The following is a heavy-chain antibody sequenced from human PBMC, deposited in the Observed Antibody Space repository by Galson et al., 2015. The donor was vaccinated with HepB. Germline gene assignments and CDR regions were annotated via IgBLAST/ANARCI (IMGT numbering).Heavy chain of an antibody. D-gene: IGHD2-2*01. CDR1: GLTFSTYA. CDR3: AKDRRGLYCLGTSCRLGASDI. CDR2: ISGSGGST. V-gene: IGHV3-23*01. Sequence: SLRLSCAASGLTFSTYAMNWVRQAPGKGLEWVSFISGSGGSTDYADSVKGRFTISRDNSKNTVYLQMNSLRAEDTAVYYCAKDRRGLYCLGTSCRLGASDIWGQGTMVTVSS. J-gene: IGHJ3*02.